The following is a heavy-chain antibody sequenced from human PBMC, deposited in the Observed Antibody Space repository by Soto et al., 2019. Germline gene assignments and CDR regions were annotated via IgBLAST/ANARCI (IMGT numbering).Heavy chain of an antibody. D-gene: IGHD3-3*01. CDR1: GFSLSTSGVG. J-gene: IGHJ5*02. Sequence: QITLKESGPTLVNPTQTLTLTCTFSGFSLSTSGVGVGWIRQPPGKALEWLALIYWNDDKRYSPSLKSRLTITKDTSKNRVVLTMTNMGPVDTATYYCADRFLRFWSGSPGVNWFDLWGQGTLVTVSS. V-gene: IGHV2-5*01. CDR3: ADRFLRFWSGSPGVNWFDL. CDR2: IYWNDDK.